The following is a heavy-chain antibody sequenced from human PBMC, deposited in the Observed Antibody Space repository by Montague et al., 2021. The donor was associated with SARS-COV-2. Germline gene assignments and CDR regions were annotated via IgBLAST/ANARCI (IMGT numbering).Heavy chain of an antibody. CDR2: INHSGST. Sequence: SETLSLTCAVYGGSFSGHYWNWIRQPPGKGLEWIGEINHSGSTNNNPSLKSRVTMSVDTSKNQFSLKLSSVTAADTAVYYCARGARQGYGFRLGSFGYWGQGTLVTVSS. J-gene: IGHJ4*02. D-gene: IGHD3-10*01. V-gene: IGHV4-34*01. CDR1: GGSFSGHY. CDR3: ARGARQGYGFRLGSFGY.